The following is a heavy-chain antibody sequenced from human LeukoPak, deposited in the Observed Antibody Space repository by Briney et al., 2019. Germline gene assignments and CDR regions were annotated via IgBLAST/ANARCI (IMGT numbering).Heavy chain of an antibody. D-gene: IGHD3-10*01. V-gene: IGHV4-38-2*01. CDR2: IYHSGST. J-gene: IGHJ4*02. CDR3: ARTQLRGFYFDD. Sequence: SETLSLTCAVSGYSISSGYYWGWIRQPPGKGLEWIGSIYHSGSTYYNPSLKSRVTISVDTSKNQFSLKLSSVTAADTAVYYCARTQLRGFYFDDGGQGTLVTVSS. CDR1: GYSISSGYY.